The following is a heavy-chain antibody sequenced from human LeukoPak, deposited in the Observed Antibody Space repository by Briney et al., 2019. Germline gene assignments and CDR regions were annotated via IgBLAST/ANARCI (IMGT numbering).Heavy chain of an antibody. CDR2: MNANSGNT. Sequence: ASVKVFCKASGYTFTSYDINWVRQATAQGLEWMGWMNANSGNTGYAQKFQGRVTMTRNTSISTAYMELSSLRSEDTAVYYCARGSIVVVVAATSLLAPGDFDYWGQGTLVTVSS. D-gene: IGHD2-15*01. J-gene: IGHJ4*02. CDR3: ARGSIVVVVAATSLLAPGDFDY. V-gene: IGHV1-8*01. CDR1: GYTFTSYD.